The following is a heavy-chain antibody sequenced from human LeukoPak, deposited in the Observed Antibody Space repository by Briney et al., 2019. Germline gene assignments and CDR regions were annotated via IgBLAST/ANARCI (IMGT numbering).Heavy chain of an antibody. Sequence: GGSLRLSRAASGFTFSSYWMSWVRQAPGKGLEWVANIKQDGSEKYYVDSVKGRFTISRDNAKNSLYLQMNSLRAEDTAVYYCSTNNPTYDGTACYYYYMDDWGKGTTVTVSS. J-gene: IGHJ6*03. CDR1: GFTFSSYW. D-gene: IGHD3-10*01. CDR3: STNNPTYDGTACYYYYMDD. CDR2: IKQDGSEK. V-gene: IGHV3-7*01.